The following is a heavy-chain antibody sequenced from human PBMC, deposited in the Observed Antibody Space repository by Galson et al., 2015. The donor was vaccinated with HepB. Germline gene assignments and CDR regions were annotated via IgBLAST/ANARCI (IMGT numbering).Heavy chain of an antibody. D-gene: IGHD1-26*01. V-gene: IGHV1-3*01. CDR2: INAGNGNT. J-gene: IGHJ6*02. Sequence: SVKVSCKASGYTFTSYAMHWVRQAPGQRLEWMGWINAGNGNTKYSQKFQGRVTITRDTSASTAYMELSSLRSEDTAVYYCARSGGLVAKNYYYYGMDVWGQGTTVTVSS. CDR1: GYTFTSYA. CDR3: ARSGGLVAKNYYYYGMDV.